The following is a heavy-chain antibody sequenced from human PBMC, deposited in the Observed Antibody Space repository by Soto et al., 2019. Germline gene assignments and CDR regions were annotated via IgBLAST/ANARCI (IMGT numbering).Heavy chain of an antibody. CDR2: IYYSGST. V-gene: IGHV4-39*01. J-gene: IGHJ6*02. D-gene: IGHD3-3*01. CDR1: GGSISSSSYY. Sequence: SETLSLTCTVSGGSISSSSYYWGWIRQPPGKGLEWIGSIYYSGSTYYNPSLKSRVTISVDTSKNQFSLKLSSVTAADTAVYYCARRGNFRGMDVWGQGTTVTV. CDR3: ARRGNFRGMDV.